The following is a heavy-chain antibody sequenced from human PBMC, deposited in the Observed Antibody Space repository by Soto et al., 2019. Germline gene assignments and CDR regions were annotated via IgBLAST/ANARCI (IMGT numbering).Heavy chain of an antibody. CDR3: TTGAMDRSSSVPPGYYYYYGMDV. J-gene: IGHJ6*02. CDR2: IKSKTDGGTT. V-gene: IGHV3-15*07. D-gene: IGHD6-6*01. CDR1: GFTFSNAW. Sequence: GGSLRLSCAASGFTFSNAWMNWVRQAPGKGLEWVGRIKSKTDGGTTDYAAPVKGRFTISRDDSENTLYMQMNSQKTEDTAVYYCTTGAMDRSSSVPPGYYYYYGMDVWGQGTTVTVSS.